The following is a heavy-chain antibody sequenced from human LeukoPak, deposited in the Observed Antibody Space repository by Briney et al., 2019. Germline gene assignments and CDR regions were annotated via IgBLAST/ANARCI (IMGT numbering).Heavy chain of an antibody. V-gene: IGHV3-53*04. CDR2: IYSGGDT. CDR3: VRDGGSGVAVAGPDYYYYYGFDV. D-gene: IGHD6-19*01. Sequence: GGSLRLSCAASGFTVSGNYMSWVRQAPGKGLEWVSVIYSGGDTYYADSVQGRFTISRHNSKNTLYPQMNSLRPEDTAVYYCVRDGGSGVAVAGPDYYYYYGFDVWGQGTTVTVSS. CDR1: GFTVSGNY. J-gene: IGHJ6*02.